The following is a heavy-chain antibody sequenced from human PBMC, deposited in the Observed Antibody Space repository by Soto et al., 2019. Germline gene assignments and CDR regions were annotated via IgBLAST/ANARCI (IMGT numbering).Heavy chain of an antibody. CDR3: ARASQSYLFDY. J-gene: IGHJ4*02. D-gene: IGHD3-10*01. CDR1: GFTFSSYW. V-gene: IGHV3-74*01. CDR2: INSDGTST. Sequence: GGSLRLSSGASGFTFSSYWMHWVRQAPGKGLVWVSRINSDGTSTFHADSVKGRFTISRDNAKNTLYLQMNSLRAEDTAVYYCARASQSYLFDYWGQGT.